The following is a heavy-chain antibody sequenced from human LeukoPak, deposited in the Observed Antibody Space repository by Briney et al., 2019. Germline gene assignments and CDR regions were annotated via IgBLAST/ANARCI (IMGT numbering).Heavy chain of an antibody. D-gene: IGHD3-22*01. Sequence: GGSLRLSCAASRFTFSIFGMHWVRQAPGKGLEWIAVKSSDGTNKYYADSVRGRFTISRDNSKDTLYLQMSSLRIEDTAIYYCRAATRYLDYYYDYWGQGTLVTVSS. V-gene: IGHV3-30*03. CDR1: RFTFSIFG. CDR2: KSSDGTNK. J-gene: IGHJ4*02. CDR3: RAATRYLDYYYDY.